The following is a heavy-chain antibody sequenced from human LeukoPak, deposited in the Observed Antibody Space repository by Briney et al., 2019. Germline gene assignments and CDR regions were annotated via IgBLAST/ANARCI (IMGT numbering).Heavy chain of an antibody. Sequence: SETLSLTCTVSGGSISSSSYYWGWIRQPPGKGLEWIGSIYYSGSTYYNPSLKSRVTISVDTSKNQFSLKLSSVTAADTAVYYCASPGGYYGSRSPYGFDIWGQGTMVTVSS. CDR2: IYYSGST. CDR1: GGSISSSSYY. D-gene: IGHD3-10*01. V-gene: IGHV4-39*01. CDR3: ASPGGYYGSRSPYGFDI. J-gene: IGHJ3*02.